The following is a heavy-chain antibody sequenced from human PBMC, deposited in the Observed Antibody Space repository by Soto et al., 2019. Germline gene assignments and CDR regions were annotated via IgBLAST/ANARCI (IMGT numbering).Heavy chain of an antibody. CDR2: IKQDGSEK. V-gene: IGHV3-7*01. CDR1: GFTFSSYW. CDR3: ARSPAYSSGWYYFDY. J-gene: IGHJ4*02. Sequence: GGSLRLSCAASGFTFSSYWMSWVRQAPGKGLEWVANIKQDGSEKYYVDSVKGRFTISRDNAKNSLYLQMNSLRAEDTAVYYCARSPAYSSGWYYFDYWGQGTLVTDSS. D-gene: IGHD6-19*01.